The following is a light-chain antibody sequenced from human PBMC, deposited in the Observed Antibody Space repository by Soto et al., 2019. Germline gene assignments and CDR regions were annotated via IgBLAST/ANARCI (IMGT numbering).Light chain of an antibody. CDR2: EVS. CDR1: SSDVGGYNY. J-gene: IGLJ1*01. CDR3: SSYAGSHMV. Sequence: QSALHQPPSASGSPGPSVTISCTGTSSDVGGYNYVSWYQQQPGKAPKLMMYEVSKRPSGVHDRFSGSKSGNTASLTVSGLQAEDEAEYSCSSYAGSHMVFGTGTQLTVL. V-gene: IGLV2-8*01.